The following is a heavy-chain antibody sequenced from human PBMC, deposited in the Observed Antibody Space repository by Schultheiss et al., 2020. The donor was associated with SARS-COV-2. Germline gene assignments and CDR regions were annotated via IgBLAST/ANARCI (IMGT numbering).Heavy chain of an antibody. CDR3: ARDETEWTAWFDP. J-gene: IGHJ5*02. Sequence: SETLSLTCAVYGGSFSGYYWSWIRQPPGKGLEWIGEINHSGSTYYNPSLKSRVTISVDTSKNQFSLKLSSVTAADTAVYYCARDETEWTAWFDPWGQGTLVTVSS. D-gene: IGHD3-3*01. CDR2: INHSGST. V-gene: IGHV4-34*01. CDR1: GGSFSGYY.